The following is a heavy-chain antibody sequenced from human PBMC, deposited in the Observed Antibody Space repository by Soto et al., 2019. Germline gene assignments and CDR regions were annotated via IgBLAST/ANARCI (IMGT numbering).Heavy chain of an antibody. CDR2: IYYSGST. Sequence: SETLSLTCTVSGGSISSGGYYWSWIRQHPGKGLEWIGYIYYSGSTYYNPSLKSRVTISVDTSKNQFSLKLSSVTAADTAVYYCARANPPWHNWFGPWGQGTLVTVSS. J-gene: IGHJ5*02. V-gene: IGHV4-31*03. CDR3: ARANPPWHNWFGP. CDR1: GGSISSGGYY.